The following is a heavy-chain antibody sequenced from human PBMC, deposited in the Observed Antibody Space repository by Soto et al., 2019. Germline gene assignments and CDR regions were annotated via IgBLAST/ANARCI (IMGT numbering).Heavy chain of an antibody. V-gene: IGHV4-59*08. J-gene: IGHJ4*02. CDR2: IYYSGST. CDR3: AGNLWGGPLDH. Sequence: SETLSLTCTVSGDSISSHYWSWIRQPPGKGLEWIGFIYYSGSTNYNPSLKSRVTISIDTSKNQFSLKLSSVTAADTAVYYCAGNLWGGPLDHWGQGTLVTVSS. D-gene: IGHD3-3*01. CDR1: GDSISSHY.